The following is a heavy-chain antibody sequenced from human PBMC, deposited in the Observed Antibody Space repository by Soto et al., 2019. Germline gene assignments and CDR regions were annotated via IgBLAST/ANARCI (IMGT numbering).Heavy chain of an antibody. CDR2: IIPISGTA. J-gene: IGHJ6*02. CDR3: ARDEGDIVVVPAATRDYYYYGMDV. Sequence: QVQLVQSGAEVKKPGSSVKVSCKASGGTFSSYAISWVRQAPGQGLEWMGGIIPISGTANYAQKFQGRVTITADKSTSTAYMELSSLRAEDTAVYYCARDEGDIVVVPAATRDYYYYGMDVWGQWSTVTVSS. V-gene: IGHV1-69*06. CDR1: GGTFSSYA. D-gene: IGHD2-2*01.